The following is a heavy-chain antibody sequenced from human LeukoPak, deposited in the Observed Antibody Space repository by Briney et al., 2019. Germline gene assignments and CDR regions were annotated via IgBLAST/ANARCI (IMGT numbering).Heavy chain of an antibody. V-gene: IGHV4-34*01. Sequence: PAETLSLTCAVSGVSFGRYSWTWIRQSPGKGLECVGEINFSGYTNYNPSLNSRVTMSVDTSNTQFSLKLASVTAADTAIYFCARVGSTPAKFDHWGQGTLVTVSS. CDR2: INFSGYT. J-gene: IGHJ4*02. D-gene: IGHD2-2*01. CDR1: GVSFGRYS. CDR3: ARVGSTPAKFDH.